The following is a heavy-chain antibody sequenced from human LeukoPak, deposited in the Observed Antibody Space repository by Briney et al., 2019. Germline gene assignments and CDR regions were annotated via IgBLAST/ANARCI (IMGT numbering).Heavy chain of an antibody. Sequence: GWSLRLSCAPSGFTFSTYWMTWVRHSPGKGLEWVANIYPDGSEKYYVDSVKGRFTISRDNAKNSLYLQMNNLRAEDTAVYYNARHMDWSFDYWGQGTLVTVSS. CDR1: GFTFSTYW. V-gene: IGHV3-7*01. CDR2: IYPDGSEK. J-gene: IGHJ4*02. D-gene: IGHD2-2*03. CDR3: ARHMDWSFDY.